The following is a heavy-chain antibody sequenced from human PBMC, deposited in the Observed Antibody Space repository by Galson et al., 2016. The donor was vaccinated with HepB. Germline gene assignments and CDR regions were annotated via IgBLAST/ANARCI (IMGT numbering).Heavy chain of an antibody. D-gene: IGHD6-13*01. Sequence: LSCAASGFTFGNYVMSWVRQAPGKGLEWVSTLSASGGATYYSDSVKGRFTISRDTSKNTLYLQMNSLRDEDTAVYYCARAGSSWYFDYWGQGTLVTVSS. CDR3: ARAGSSWYFDY. V-gene: IGHV3-23*01. J-gene: IGHJ4*02. CDR2: LSASGGAT. CDR1: GFTFGNYV.